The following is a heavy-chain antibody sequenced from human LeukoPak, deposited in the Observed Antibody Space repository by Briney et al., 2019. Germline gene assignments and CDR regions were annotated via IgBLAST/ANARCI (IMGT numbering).Heavy chain of an antibody. CDR2: IYPGDSDT. D-gene: IGHD3-3*01. Sequence: IIYPGDSDTRYSPSFQGQVTISADKSISTAYLQWSSLKATDTAMYYCARQYDFWSGYYTVWGQGTLVTVSS. CDR3: ARQYDFWSGYYTV. V-gene: IGHV5-51*01. J-gene: IGHJ4*02.